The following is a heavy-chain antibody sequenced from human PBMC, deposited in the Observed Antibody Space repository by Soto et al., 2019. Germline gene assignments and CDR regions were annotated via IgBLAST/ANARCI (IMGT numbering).Heavy chain of an antibody. Sequence: QVQLVESGGGVVQPGRSLRLSCSASGFPFSAYGMHWVRQAPGKGLEWVAILLHTRSAENDADSARGRCTVSRDNSENTLFLQMISLRIEDTAVYYCLKKTPTVTTEHAMDAGGQGTTVIVSS. CDR1: GFPFSAYG. CDR2: LLHTRSAE. J-gene: IGHJ6*02. V-gene: IGHV3-30*18. D-gene: IGHD4-4*01. CDR3: LKKTPTVTTEHAMDA.